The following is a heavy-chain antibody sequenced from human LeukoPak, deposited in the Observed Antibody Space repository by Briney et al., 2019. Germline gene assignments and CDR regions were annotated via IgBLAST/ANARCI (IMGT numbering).Heavy chain of an antibody. CDR1: GFTFSSYA. D-gene: IGHD2-8*02. CDR3: ATGSPRTVISYYYGMDV. Sequence: GGSLRLSCAASGFTFSSYAMSWVRLAPGKGLEWVSAISVSGDSTYYADSVKGRFTIFRDNSKNTLYLQMNSLRADDTAVYYCATGSPRTVISYYYGMDVWGQGTTVTVSS. J-gene: IGHJ6*02. CDR2: ISVSGDST. V-gene: IGHV3-23*01.